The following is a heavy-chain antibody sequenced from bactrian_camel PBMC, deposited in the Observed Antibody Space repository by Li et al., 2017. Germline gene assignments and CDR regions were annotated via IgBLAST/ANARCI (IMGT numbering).Heavy chain of an antibody. Sequence: QVQLVESGGGSALAGGSVRLSCAASGYTFNTYSWFRQAPGQEREGVARIDSAGTTKYADSVKGRFTISKDNAKNTLYLQMNSLKPDDTAMYYCAADSRSPFCYYGWNFRYWGQGTQVTVS. CDR1: GYTFNTY. D-gene: IGHD3*01. CDR2: IDSAGTT. J-gene: IGHJ6*01. V-gene: IGHV3S53*01. CDR3: AADSRSPFCYYGWNFRY.